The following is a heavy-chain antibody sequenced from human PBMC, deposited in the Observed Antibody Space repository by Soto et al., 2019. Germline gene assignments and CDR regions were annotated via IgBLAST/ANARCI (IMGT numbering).Heavy chain of an antibody. CDR1: GGSVFSSSSY. CDR3: ARAKGDLWFGELVMDGRLDY. J-gene: IGHJ4*02. Sequence: SETLSLTCTVTGGSVFSSSSYWAWIRQPAGKGLEWIGRFSLSGTTNYSPSLRSRVTMSADVSKNQFSLRLTSVTAADTAVYYCARAKGDLWFGELVMDGRLDYWGQGTLVTVSS. CDR2: FSLSGTT. D-gene: IGHD3-10*01. V-gene: IGHV4-61*10.